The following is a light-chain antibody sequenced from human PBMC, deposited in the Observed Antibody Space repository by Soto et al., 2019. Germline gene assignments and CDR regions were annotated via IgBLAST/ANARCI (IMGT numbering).Light chain of an antibody. CDR2: GNS. CDR3: SSYTGDSSYV. Sequence: QSALTQPPSVSGAPGQRVTISCTGSSSNIGAGYAVHWYQQLPGTAPKLLIYGNSNRPSGVSNRFSGHKSGNTTSLTISGLQAEDEADYYCSSYTGDSSYVFGTGTKVTVL. J-gene: IGLJ1*01. CDR1: SSNIGAGYA. V-gene: IGLV1-40*01.